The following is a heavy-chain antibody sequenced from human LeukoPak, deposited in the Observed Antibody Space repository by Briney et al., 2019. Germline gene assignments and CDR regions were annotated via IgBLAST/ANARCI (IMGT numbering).Heavy chain of an antibody. CDR3: ARWHYYGSGSYYKHAFDI. J-gene: IGHJ3*02. Sequence: SETLSLTCAVYGGSFSGYYWSWIRQPPGTGLEWIGEINHSGSTNYNPSIKSRVTISVDTSKNQFSLKLSSVTAADTAVYYCARWHYYGSGSYYKHAFDIWGQGTMVTVSS. D-gene: IGHD3-10*01. CDR1: GGSFSGYY. CDR2: INHSGST. V-gene: IGHV4-34*01.